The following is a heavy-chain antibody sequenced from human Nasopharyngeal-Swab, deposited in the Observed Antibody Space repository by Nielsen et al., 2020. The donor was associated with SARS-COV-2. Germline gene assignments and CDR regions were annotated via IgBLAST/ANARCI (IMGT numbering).Heavy chain of an antibody. D-gene: IGHD5-12*01. CDR3: ARDRGGYDN. J-gene: IGHJ4*02. CDR2: ISSNGGST. CDR1: GFTFSSYA. V-gene: IGHV3-64*01. Sequence: GGSLRLSYAASGFTFSSYAMHWVRQAPGKGLEYVSAISSNGGSTYYANSVKGRFTISRDNSKNTLYLQMGSLRAEDMAVYYCARDRGGYDNWGQGTLVTVSS.